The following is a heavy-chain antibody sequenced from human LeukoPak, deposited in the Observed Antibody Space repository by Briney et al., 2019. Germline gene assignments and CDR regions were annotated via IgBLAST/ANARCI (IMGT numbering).Heavy chain of an antibody. D-gene: IGHD6-13*01. CDR1: GFTFSNYG. V-gene: IGHV3-23*01. Sequence: GGSLRLSCAASGFTFSNYGMSWIRQAPGKGLEWVSGISGSGGITFYADSVKGRFTISRDNSKNTLYLQISSLRAEDTAVYYCALSTGGYSSSWYVDDYWGQGTLVTVSS. CDR3: ALSTGGYSSSWYVDDY. J-gene: IGHJ4*02. CDR2: ISGSGGIT.